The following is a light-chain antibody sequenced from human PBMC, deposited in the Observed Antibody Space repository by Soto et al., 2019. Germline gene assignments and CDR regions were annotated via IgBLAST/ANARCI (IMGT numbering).Light chain of an antibody. V-gene: IGKV3-15*01. CDR1: QSVDIN. J-gene: IGKJ1*01. CDR2: GAS. CDR3: QQYKNSPRT. Sequence: IVVTQSAAALSVAQGERVALSGRASQSVDINLAWYRQKPGQAPRLLIYGASTRATDMPGTFSGSGSGTEFTLTISSLQSEDFAVYYCQQYKNSPRTFAQGTKVDIK.